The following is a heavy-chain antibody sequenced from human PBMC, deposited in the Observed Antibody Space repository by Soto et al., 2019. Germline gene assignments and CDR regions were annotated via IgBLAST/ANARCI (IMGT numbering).Heavy chain of an antibody. Sequence: QVQLVESGGGLVKPGGSLRLSCAASGFTFSDFYMIWIRQAPGKGLEWVSHITNIDSSKYYADSVRGRFTISRDNDKKPLYLQMNNLRAEDTAVYYCARRGGDQSLNYWGQGTLVTVSS. CDR1: GFTFSDFY. J-gene: IGHJ4*02. CDR3: ARRGGDQSLNY. V-gene: IGHV3-11*01. D-gene: IGHD3-16*02. CDR2: ITNIDSSK.